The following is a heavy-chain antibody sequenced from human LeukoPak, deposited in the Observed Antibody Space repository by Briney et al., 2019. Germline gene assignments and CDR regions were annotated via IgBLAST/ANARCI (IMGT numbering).Heavy chain of an antibody. CDR2: IYYSGST. CDR1: GGSISSSSYY. Sequence: SETLSLTCSVSGGSISSSSYYWDWIRQPPGKGLEWIGSIYYSGSTYYNPSLKSRVTISADTSKNQFSLKLSSVTAADTAVYYCARAGSLGYYGSGSYSWGFSYYYMDVWGKGTTVTISS. V-gene: IGHV4-39*07. CDR3: ARAGSLGYYGSGSYSWGFSYYYMDV. D-gene: IGHD3-10*01. J-gene: IGHJ6*03.